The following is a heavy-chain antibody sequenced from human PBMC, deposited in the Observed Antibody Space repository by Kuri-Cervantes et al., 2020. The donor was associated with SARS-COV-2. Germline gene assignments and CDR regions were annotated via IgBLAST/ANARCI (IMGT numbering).Heavy chain of an antibody. CDR3: ARVQATTVIADF. D-gene: IGHD4-11*01. V-gene: IGHV2-70*11. CDR1: GFSLNTSGMC. J-gene: IGHJ4*02. Sequence: SGLTLVKPTPTLTLTCPFSGFSLNTSGMCVSWIRQPPGKALEWLARIDWDDDKYYSTSLRTRLTISKDTSKNQVVLTMTNVDPVDTATYYCARVQATTVIADFWGQGTLVTVSS. CDR2: IDWDDDK.